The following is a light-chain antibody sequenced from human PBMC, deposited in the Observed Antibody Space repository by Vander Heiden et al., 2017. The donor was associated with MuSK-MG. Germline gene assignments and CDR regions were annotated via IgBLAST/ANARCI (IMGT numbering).Light chain of an antibody. CDR2: KAS. CDR3: QQDNSFSPWT. V-gene: IGKV1-5*03. Sequence: DIQMTQSPSTLSSSVGDRVTITCRASHSISSWLAWYQQKPGKAPKLLIYKASSLESGVPSRFSGSGCGTEFTLTISSLQPDDFATYYCQQDNSFSPWTFGQGTKVEIK. J-gene: IGKJ1*01. CDR1: HSISSW.